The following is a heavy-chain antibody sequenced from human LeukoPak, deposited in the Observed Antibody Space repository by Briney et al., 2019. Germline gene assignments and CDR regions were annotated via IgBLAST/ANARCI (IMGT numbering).Heavy chain of an antibody. CDR1: GYTFTSYG. J-gene: IGHJ1*01. V-gene: IGHV7-4-1*02. CDR2: INTNTGNP. CDR3: ARSVTPQYFQH. D-gene: IGHD4-17*01. Sequence: ASVMVSCKASGYTFTSYGMNWVRQAPGQGLEWMGWINTNTGNPTYAQGFTGRLVFSVDTSVSTAYLQISSLKAEDTAVYYCARSVTPQYFQHWGQGTLVTVSS.